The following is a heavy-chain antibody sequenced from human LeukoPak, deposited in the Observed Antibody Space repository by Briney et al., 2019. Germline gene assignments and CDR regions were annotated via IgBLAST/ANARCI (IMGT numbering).Heavy chain of an antibody. V-gene: IGHV1-8*01. CDR2: MNPNSGNT. D-gene: IGHD6-19*01. Sequence: GASVKVSCKASGYTFTGCDINWVRQATGQGLEWMGWMNPNSGNTGYAQKFQGRVTMTRNTSISTAYMELSSLRSEDTAVYYCARGSGVYSSGWYDWFDPWGQGTLVTVSS. CDR3: ARGSGVYSSGWYDWFDP. J-gene: IGHJ5*02. CDR1: GYTFTGCD.